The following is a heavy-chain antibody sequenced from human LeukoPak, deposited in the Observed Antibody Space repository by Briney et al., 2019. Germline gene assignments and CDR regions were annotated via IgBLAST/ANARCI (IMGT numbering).Heavy chain of an antibody. CDR2: IIPIFGTA. CDR1: GDTFSSYA. Sequence: SVKVSCKASGDTFSSYAISGVRQAPGQGLEWMGGIIPIFGTANYAQKFQGRVTITADESTSTAYMELSSLRSEDTAVYYCARDPSTVTTSDAFDIWGQGTMVTVSS. V-gene: IGHV1-69*13. CDR3: ARDPSTVTTSDAFDI. D-gene: IGHD4-17*01. J-gene: IGHJ3*02.